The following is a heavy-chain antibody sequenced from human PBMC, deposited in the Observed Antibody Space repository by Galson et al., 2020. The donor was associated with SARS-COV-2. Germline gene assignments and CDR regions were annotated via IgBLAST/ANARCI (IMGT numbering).Heavy chain of an antibody. CDR1: GYTLTELS. CDR3: ATGPAVAGADNWFGP. J-gene: IGHJ5*02. D-gene: IGHD6-19*01. V-gene: IGHV1-24*01. Sequence: SGASVKVSCKVSGYTLTELSMHWVRQAPGKGLEWMGGFDPEDGETIYAQKFQGRVTMTEDTSTDTAYMELSSLRSEDTAVYYCATGPAVAGADNWFGPWGQGTLVTVSS. CDR2: FDPEDGET.